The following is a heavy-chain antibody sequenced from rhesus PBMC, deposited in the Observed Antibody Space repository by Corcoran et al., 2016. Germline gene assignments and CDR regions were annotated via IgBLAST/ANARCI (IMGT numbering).Heavy chain of an antibody. J-gene: IGHJ4*01. D-gene: IGHD6-31*01. CDR2: LPYLRST. V-gene: IGHV4-122*02. CDR3: ARNIAAALDFDY. Sequence: QVQLQESGPGLVKPSETLSLTCAVSGYSISSGYFWSWIRQPPGKGLEWIGYLPYLRSTNHNPALKSRVTISRDTSKNQFSLKLTSVTAADTAVYYCARNIAAALDFDYWGQGVLVTVSS. CDR1: GYSISSGYF.